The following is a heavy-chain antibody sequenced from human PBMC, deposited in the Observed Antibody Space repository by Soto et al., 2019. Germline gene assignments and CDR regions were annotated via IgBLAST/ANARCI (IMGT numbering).Heavy chain of an antibody. V-gene: IGHV3-66*01. CDR2: IQSGGPT. J-gene: IGHJ6*04. CDR3: ARDDVLCDGGRCYAVPLEV. CDR1: GFTVSSKY. D-gene: IGHD2-15*01. Sequence: GGSLRLCCAASGFTVSSKYMSWVRQAPGKGLEWVSLIQSGGPTYYADSVKGRFTISRDTSENTLHLQMDSLRAEDTAVYYCARDDVLCDGGRCYAVPLEVWGKGTTVTVSS.